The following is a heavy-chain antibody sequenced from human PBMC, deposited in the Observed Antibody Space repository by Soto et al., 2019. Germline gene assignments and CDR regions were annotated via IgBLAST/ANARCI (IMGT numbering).Heavy chain of an antibody. D-gene: IGHD2-15*01. CDR3: ARGGGGGLFDT. Sequence: PGGSLRLSCAASGFTFSSYGMHWVRQAPGKGLEWVAVIWYDGSNKYYADSVKGRFTISRDNSKNTLYLQMNSLRAEDTAVYYCARGGGGGLFDTWGQGTMVTVSS. J-gene: IGHJ5*02. CDR2: IWYDGSNK. V-gene: IGHV3-33*01. CDR1: GFTFSSYG.